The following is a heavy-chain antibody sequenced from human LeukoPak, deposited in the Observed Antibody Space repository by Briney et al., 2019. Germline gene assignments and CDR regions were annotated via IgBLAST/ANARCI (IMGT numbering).Heavy chain of an antibody. V-gene: IGHV3-23*01. CDR3: AKVGGGLWFGDHDY. CDR1: GFTFSSYW. J-gene: IGHJ4*02. D-gene: IGHD3-10*01. Sequence: GGSLRLSCAASGFTFSSYWMSWVRQAPGKGLEWVSAISGSGGSTYYADSVKGRFTISRDNSKNTLYLQMNSLRAEDTAVYYCAKVGGGLWFGDHDYWGQGTLVTVSS. CDR2: ISGSGGST.